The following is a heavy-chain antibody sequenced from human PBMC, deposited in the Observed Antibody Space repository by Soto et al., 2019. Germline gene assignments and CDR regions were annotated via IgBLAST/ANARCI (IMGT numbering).Heavy chain of an antibody. J-gene: IGHJ6*02. CDR2: IDPDSGGT. CDR3: ARSGGNLYYFAMDV. V-gene: IGHV1-2*04. Sequence: ASVKVSCKASGYTFTGYYVHWVRQAPGQGLEWIGWIDPDSGGTNYAQKFQGWVTLTRDTSITTVYLEVNSLKSDDTALYYCARSGGNLYYFAMDVWGQGTTVTFSS. D-gene: IGHD4-4*01. CDR1: GYTFTGYY.